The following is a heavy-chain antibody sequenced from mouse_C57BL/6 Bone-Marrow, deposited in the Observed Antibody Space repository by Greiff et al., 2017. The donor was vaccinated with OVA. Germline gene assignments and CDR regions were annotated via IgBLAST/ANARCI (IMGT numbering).Heavy chain of an antibody. Sequence: QVQLQQPGAELVKPGASVKLSCKASGYTFTSYWMHWVKQRPGRGLEWIGRIDPNSGGTKYNEKFKGKATLTVDKPSSTAYMQLSSLTSEDSAVYYCARWKLGREGGYWYFDVWGTGTTVTVSS. V-gene: IGHV1-72*01. CDR1: GYTFTSYW. J-gene: IGHJ1*03. D-gene: IGHD4-1*01. CDR3: ARWKLGREGGYWYFDV. CDR2: IDPNSGGT.